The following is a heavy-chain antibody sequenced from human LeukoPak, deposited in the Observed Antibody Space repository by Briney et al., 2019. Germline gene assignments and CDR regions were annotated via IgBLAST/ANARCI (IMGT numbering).Heavy chain of an antibody. CDR2: IHYSGST. D-gene: IGHD2-15*01. J-gene: IGHJ3*02. V-gene: IGHV4-39*01. CDR1: GGSISSSSYF. Sequence: PSETLSLTCTVSGGSISSSSYFWGWIRQPPGKALEWIATIHYSGSTYFNPSLKSRVTISVDASENQFSLRLSSVTAADTAVYYCARRVPVGGPGVRSFDIWGQGTMVTVSA. CDR3: ARRVPVGGPGVRSFDI.